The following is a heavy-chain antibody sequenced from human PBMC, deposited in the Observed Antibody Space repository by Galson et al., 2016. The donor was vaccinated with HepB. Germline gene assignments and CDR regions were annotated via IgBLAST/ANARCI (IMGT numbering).Heavy chain of an antibody. V-gene: IGHV3-53*01. J-gene: IGHJ5*02. CDR2: ISYGGTT. CDR1: GFTVSSTY. CDR3: VRAPALPAPSP. Sequence: SLRLSCAASGFTVSSTYMTWVRQAPGKGREWASLISYGGTTYYAESVKGRFTISRDNSNNILYLQMNSLRAEDTAVYYCVRAPALPAPSPWGQGTLVTVSS. D-gene: IGHD2-2*02.